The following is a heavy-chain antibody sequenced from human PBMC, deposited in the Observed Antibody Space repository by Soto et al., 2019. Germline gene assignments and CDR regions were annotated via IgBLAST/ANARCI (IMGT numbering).Heavy chain of an antibody. D-gene: IGHD4-17*01. J-gene: IGHJ4*02. CDR3: TKDTVNWR. Sequence: QPRGSLRLSCATSEFTFSSYAMTLVRHARGKGLEWVSAISGSGGSTYYADSVKGRFTISSDNSKNTLYLQMNSLRAEDTAVYYCTKDTVNWRWGQGTLVTVSS. V-gene: IGHV3-23*01. CDR1: EFTFSSYA. CDR2: ISGSGGST.